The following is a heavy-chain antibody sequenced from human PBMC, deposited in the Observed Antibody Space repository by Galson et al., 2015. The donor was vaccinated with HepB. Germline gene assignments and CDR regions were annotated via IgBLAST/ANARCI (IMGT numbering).Heavy chain of an antibody. CDR3: AREPPGRPFFDD. D-gene: IGHD1-26*01. J-gene: IGHJ4*02. Sequence: SVKVSCKASGGIFRSYAINWVRQAPGQGLEWMGGIIPIFGTAKYAQKFQGRVTITADKFASTAYMELSSLRSEDTAVYYCAREPPGRPFFDDWGQGTLVTVSS. V-gene: IGHV1-69*06. CDR1: GGIFRSYA. CDR2: IIPIFGTA.